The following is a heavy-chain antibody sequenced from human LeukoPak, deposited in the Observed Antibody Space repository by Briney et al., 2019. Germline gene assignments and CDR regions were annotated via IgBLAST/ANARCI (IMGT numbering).Heavy chain of an antibody. Sequence: ASVKVSCKASGYSDTSYGISWVRQAPGQGLEWMGWVSVYNGKTSYPQKLQGRVTMTTDTSTSTAYMELRSLRFDDTAVYYCARDPRWAAAVGTGWFDPWGQGTLVTVSS. CDR2: VSVYNGKT. J-gene: IGHJ5*02. V-gene: IGHV1-18*01. CDR1: GYSDTSYG. CDR3: ARDPRWAAAVGTGWFDP. D-gene: IGHD6-13*01.